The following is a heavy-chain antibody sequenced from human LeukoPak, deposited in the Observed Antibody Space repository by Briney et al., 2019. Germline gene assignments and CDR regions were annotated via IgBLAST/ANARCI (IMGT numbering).Heavy chain of an antibody. CDR1: GGTFSSYA. D-gene: IGHD2-2*01. CDR2: IIPIFGTA. J-gene: IGHJ5*02. CDR3: ARTSLYCSSTSCYGPIDP. Sequence: SVKVSCKASGGTFSSYAISWVRQAPGQGLEWMGGIIPIFGTANYAQKFQGRVTITADKSTSTAYMELSSLRSEDTAVYYCARTSLYCSSTSCYGPIDPWGQGTLVTVSS. V-gene: IGHV1-69*06.